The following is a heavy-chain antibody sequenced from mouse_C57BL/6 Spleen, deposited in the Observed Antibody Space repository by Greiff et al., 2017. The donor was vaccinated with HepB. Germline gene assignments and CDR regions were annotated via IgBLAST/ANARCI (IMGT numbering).Heavy chain of an antibody. CDR1: GFTFSDAW. Sequence: EVKLEESGGGLVQPGGSMKLSCAASGFTFSDAWMDWVRQSPEKGLEWVAEIRNKANNHATYYAESVKGRFTISRDDSKSSVYLQMNSLRAEDTGIYYCTRNPNYYGSSYDVWGQGTTLTVSS. CDR2: IRNKANNHAT. J-gene: IGHJ2*01. V-gene: IGHV6-6*01. CDR3: TRNPNYYGSSYDV. D-gene: IGHD1-1*01.